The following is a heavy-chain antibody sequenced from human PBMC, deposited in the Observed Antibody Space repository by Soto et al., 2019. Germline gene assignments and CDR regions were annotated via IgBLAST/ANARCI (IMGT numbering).Heavy chain of an antibody. J-gene: IGHJ6*02. Sequence: WGSLRLSCAACGFTFSSYGMPWVRQAPGKGLEWVAVISYDGSNKYYADSVKGRFTISRDNSKNTLYLQMNSLRAEDTAVYYCAKDLQQLVGYYYYGTEVLGQETTV. CDR3: AKDLQQLVGYYYYGTEV. V-gene: IGHV3-30*18. CDR1: GFTFSSYG. CDR2: ISYDGSNK. D-gene: IGHD6-13*01.